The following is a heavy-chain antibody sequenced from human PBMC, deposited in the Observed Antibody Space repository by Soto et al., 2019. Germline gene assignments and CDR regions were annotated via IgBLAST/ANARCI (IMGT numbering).Heavy chain of an antibody. CDR3: AKVPVASYYFDY. J-gene: IGHJ4*02. CDR2: ISGSGGST. CDR1: GFTLSRYA. D-gene: IGHD6-19*01. Sequence: YLRLSFAASGFTLSRYALSWVRLAPVKGLEWVSAISGSGGSTYYEDSVKGRFTISRDNSKNTLYLQMNSLRAEDTAVYYFAKVPVASYYFDYWGQGTMVTVSS. V-gene: IGHV3-23*01.